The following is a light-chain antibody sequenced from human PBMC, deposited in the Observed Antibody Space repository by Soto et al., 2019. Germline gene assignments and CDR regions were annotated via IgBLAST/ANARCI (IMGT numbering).Light chain of an antibody. J-gene: IGLJ2*01. CDR2: LKSDGSH. V-gene: IGLV4-69*01. Sequence: QPVLTQSPSASASLGASVKLTCTLSSGHSTYAIAWHQQQPEKGPRYLMKLKSDGSHSKGDGIPDRFSGSSSGAERYLTISSLQSEDEADYYCQTWVTGTYVVFGGGTKVTVL. CDR3: QTWVTGTYVV. CDR1: SGHSTYA.